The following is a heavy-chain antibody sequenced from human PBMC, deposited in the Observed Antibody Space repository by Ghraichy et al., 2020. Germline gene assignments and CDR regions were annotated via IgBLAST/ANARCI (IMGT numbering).Heavy chain of an antibody. J-gene: IGHJ6*02. CDR2: ISGSGGST. CDR1: GFTFSSYA. Sequence: GGSLRLSCAASGFTFSSYAMSWVRQAPGKGLEWVSAISGSGGSTYYADSVKGRFTISRDNSKNTLYLQMNSLRAEDTAVYYCAKDQVFCSGYLDGGMDVWGQGTTVTVSS. V-gene: IGHV3-23*01. CDR3: AKDQVFCSGYLDGGMDV. D-gene: IGHD3-3*01.